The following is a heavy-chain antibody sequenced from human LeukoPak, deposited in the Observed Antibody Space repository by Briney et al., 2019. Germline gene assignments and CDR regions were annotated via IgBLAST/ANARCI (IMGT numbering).Heavy chain of an antibody. Sequence: PGGSLRLTCAASGFTVSSNFMSWVRQAPGKGLEWVANINQDGSKKFYVDSVKGRFTISRDNAKNALYLQMNSLRAEDTGVYFCARGQTLTFWGQGTLVTASS. V-gene: IGHV3-7*01. CDR3: ARGQTLTF. J-gene: IGHJ4*02. CDR2: INQDGSKK. CDR1: GFTVSSNF.